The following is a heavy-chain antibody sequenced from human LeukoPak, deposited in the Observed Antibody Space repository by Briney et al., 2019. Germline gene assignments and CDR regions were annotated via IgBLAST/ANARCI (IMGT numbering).Heavy chain of an antibody. CDR3: VRDWDHFDFDS. V-gene: IGHV3-74*01. D-gene: IGHD3-9*01. CDR2: IKGDGSHT. CDR1: GFTFSNYW. Sequence: GGSLRLSCAASGFTFSNYWMHWVRQAPGKGLVWASRIKGDGSHTIYADSVKGRFTISRDNAKNTLYLQMKSLRAEDTAVYYCVRDWDHFDFDSWGQGTLVTVSS. J-gene: IGHJ5*01.